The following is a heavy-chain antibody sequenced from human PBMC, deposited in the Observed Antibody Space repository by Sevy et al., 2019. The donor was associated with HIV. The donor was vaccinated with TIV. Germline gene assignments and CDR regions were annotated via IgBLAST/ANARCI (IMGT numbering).Heavy chain of an antibody. CDR2: INQDGSQK. J-gene: IGHJ4*02. Sequence: GGSLRLSCPASGFTFRKYWMSWVRQAPGKGLEWVANINQDGSQKYYVDSVKGRFTISRDNGKNSLYLQMNSLRAEDTAVYYCARETGSSHSDYWGQGTLVTVSS. CDR3: ARETGSSHSDY. D-gene: IGHD3-10*01. CDR1: GFTFRKYW. V-gene: IGHV3-7*01.